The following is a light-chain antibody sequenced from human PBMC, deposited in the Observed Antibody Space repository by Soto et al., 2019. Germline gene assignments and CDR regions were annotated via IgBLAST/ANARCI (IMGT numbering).Light chain of an antibody. CDR3: SSYTSSSLYV. Sequence: QSALTQPASVSGSPGQSITISCTGTSSDVGGYSYVSWYQQLPGKAPKLMIYDVSDRPSGVSNRFSGPKSGNTASLTISGLQAEDEADYYCSSYTSSSLYVFGTGTKVTVL. CDR2: DVS. CDR1: SSDVGGYSY. J-gene: IGLJ1*01. V-gene: IGLV2-14*01.